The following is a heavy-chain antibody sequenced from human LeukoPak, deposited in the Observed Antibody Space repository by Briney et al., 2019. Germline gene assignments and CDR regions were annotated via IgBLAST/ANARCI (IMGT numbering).Heavy chain of an antibody. Sequence: GGSLRLSCAASGFTFSSYWMSWVRQAPGKGLEWVANIKQDGSEKYYVDSVKGRFTISRDNAKNSLYLQMNSLRAEDTALYYCAKDSSVAGRSFDYWGQGSPVTVSS. CDR3: AKDSSVAGRSFDY. CDR2: IKQDGSEK. V-gene: IGHV3-7*01. D-gene: IGHD6-19*01. CDR1: GFTFSSYW. J-gene: IGHJ4*02.